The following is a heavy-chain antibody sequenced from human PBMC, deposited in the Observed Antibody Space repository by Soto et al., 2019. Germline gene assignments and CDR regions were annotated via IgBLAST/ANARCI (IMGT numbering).Heavy chain of an antibody. CDR1: GGSFSGYY. CDR3: ARAARRRTLGMKGYYLDS. CDR2: TNDGGNT. D-gene: IGHD2-15*01. V-gene: IGHV4-34*01. Sequence: QVQLQQWGAGLLKPSETLSLTCAVYGGSFSGYYWSWIRQPPGKGLEWIGETNDGGNTKYTPSVESRVTISLGTSNNRLSLKVTSVTAADTAVYYCARAARRRTLGMKGYYLDSWGPGTLVSVSS. J-gene: IGHJ4*02.